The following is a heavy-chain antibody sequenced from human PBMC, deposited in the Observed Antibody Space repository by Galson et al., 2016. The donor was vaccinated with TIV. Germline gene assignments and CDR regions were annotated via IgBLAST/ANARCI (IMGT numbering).Heavy chain of an antibody. Sequence: SVKVSCKVSGDSLSDLSMHWVRQAPGKGLEWMGGLIPMFHTSNYAQRFQGRVTITAEQSTSTAYMDLSSLTSEDTAVYYCASAGYGRSWHIASWGQGTLVSVSS. D-gene: IGHD6-13*01. CDR3: ASAGYGRSWHIAS. CDR2: LIPMFHTS. CDR1: GDSLSDLS. J-gene: IGHJ5*02. V-gene: IGHV1-69*13.